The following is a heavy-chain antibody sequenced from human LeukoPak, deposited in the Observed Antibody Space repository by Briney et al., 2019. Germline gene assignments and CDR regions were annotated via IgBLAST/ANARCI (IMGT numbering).Heavy chain of an antibody. Sequence: GGSLRLSCAASGFTFSKYAMSWVRQTPGKGLEWVSAISGSGDSTYYADSVKGRFTISRDNSKNTLDLQLLSRRAEDTAVYYCGKDPVWVTVLKSGYDYWGQGTLVTVSS. V-gene: IGHV3-23*01. CDR1: GFTFSKYA. J-gene: IGHJ4*02. CDR3: GKDPVWVTVLKSGYDY. D-gene: IGHD2-21*02. CDR2: ISGSGDST.